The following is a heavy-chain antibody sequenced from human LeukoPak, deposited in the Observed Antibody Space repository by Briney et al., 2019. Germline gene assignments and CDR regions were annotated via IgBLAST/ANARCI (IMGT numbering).Heavy chain of an antibody. D-gene: IGHD3-22*01. Sequence: PGASLKLSCKASGYTFSSYGISWVRQAPGKGLEWMGWISAYNGTTYYAQKLQGRVTMTTDTSTNTAYMELTSLRSDDTAVYYCARDPGYYDSSGYCDYWGQGTLVTVSS. J-gene: IGHJ4*02. CDR3: ARDPGYYDSSGYCDY. CDR2: ISAYNGTT. CDR1: GYTFSSYG. V-gene: IGHV1-18*01.